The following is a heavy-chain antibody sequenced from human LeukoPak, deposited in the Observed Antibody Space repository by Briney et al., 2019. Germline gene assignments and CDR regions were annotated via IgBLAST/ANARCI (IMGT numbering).Heavy chain of an antibody. CDR2: ISSSSSTI. V-gene: IGHV3-48*01. CDR1: GFTFSGYT. J-gene: IGHJ6*03. Sequence: GGSLRLSCVASGFTFSGYTMSWVRQAPGKGLEWVSYISSSSSTIYYADSVKGRFTISRDNAKNSLYLQMNSLRAEDTAVYYCAREGYYGSGSCYNIAGDYYYYMDVWGKGTTVTVSS. CDR3: AREGYYGSGSCYNIAGDYYYYMDV. D-gene: IGHD3-10*01.